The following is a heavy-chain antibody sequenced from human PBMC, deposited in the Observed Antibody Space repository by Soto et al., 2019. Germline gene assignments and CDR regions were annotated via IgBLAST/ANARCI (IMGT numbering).Heavy chain of an antibody. D-gene: IGHD3-9*01. CDR2: IYYSGNT. Sequence: SETLSLTCTVSGDSISSGDYYWSWLRQPPGKGLEWIGCIYYSGNTYYNPSLKRRFSISVDTSKNQFSLQLSSVTAADTAVYYCARHPGYYDILTGYTTYYFDYWGQGILVTVSS. CDR1: GDSISSGDYY. J-gene: IGHJ4*02. CDR3: ARHPGYYDILTGYTTYYFDY. V-gene: IGHV4-30-4*01.